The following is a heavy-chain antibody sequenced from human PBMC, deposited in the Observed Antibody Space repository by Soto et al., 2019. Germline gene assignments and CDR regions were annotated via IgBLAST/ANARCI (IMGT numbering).Heavy chain of an antibody. J-gene: IGHJ4*02. CDR1: WFTFTRYS. CDR2: IRSTTNYI. CDR3: ARESEDLTSNFDY. Sequence: TGGSLRLSCAASWFTFTRYSMNWVRQAPGKGLERVSSIRSTTNYIYYGDSMKGRFTISRDNAKNSLYLEMNSLRAEDTAVYYCARESEDLTSNFDYWGQGTLVTVSS. V-gene: IGHV3-21*06.